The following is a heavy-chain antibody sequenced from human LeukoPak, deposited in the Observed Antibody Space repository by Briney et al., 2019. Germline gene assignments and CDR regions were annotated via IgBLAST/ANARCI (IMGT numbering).Heavy chain of an antibody. V-gene: IGHV3-21*01. CDR1: AFTFSSYY. D-gene: IGHD5-18*01. J-gene: IGHJ4*02. Sequence: GGSLRLTCAASAFTFSSYYMDWVRQAPAKGLEWVSSITTSSSYIYYADSVKGRFTISRDNAKNSLYLQMNSLRAEDTAVYYCARDLGGYSYGSHFDYWGQGTLVTVSS. CDR3: ARDLGGYSYGSHFDY. CDR2: ITTSSSYI.